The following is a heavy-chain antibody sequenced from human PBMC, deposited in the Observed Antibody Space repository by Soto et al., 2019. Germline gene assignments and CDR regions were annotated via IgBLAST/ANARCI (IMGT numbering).Heavy chain of an antibody. CDR3: AREGQLWFGELLGFYHYYGMDV. D-gene: IGHD3-10*01. V-gene: IGHV1-2*04. CDR1: GYTFTGYY. CDR2: INPNSGGT. Sequence: ASVKVSCKASGYTFTGYYMHWVRQAPGQGLEWMGWINPNSGGTNYAQKFQGWVTMTRDTSISTAYMELSRLRSDDTAVYYCAREGQLWFGELLGFYHYYGMDVWGQGTTVTVSS. J-gene: IGHJ6*02.